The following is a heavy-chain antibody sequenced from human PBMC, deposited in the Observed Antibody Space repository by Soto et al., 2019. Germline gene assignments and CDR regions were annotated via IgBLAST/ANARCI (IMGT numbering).Heavy chain of an antibody. CDR3: AHRPSYCSGGSCYSGFDY. J-gene: IGHJ4*02. CDR1: GFSLSTSGVG. D-gene: IGHD2-15*01. Sequence: QITLKESGPTLVKPTQTLTLTCTFSGFSLSTSGVGVGWIRQPPGKALEWLALIYWDVDKRYSPSLNSRLTITKDTSKNQVVLTMTNMDPVDTATYYCAHRPSYCSGGSCYSGFDYWGQGTLVTVSS. V-gene: IGHV2-5*02. CDR2: IYWDVDK.